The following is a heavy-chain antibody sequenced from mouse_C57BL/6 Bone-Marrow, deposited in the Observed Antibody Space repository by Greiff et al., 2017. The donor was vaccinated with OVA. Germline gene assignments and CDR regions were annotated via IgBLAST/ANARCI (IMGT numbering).Heavy chain of an antibody. CDR2: IWSGGST. CDR1: GFSLTSYG. J-gene: IGHJ4*01. Sequence: VQLVESGPGLVQPSQSLSITCTVSGFSLTSYGVHWVRQPPGKGLEWLGVIWSGGSTDYNAAFISRLSISKDNSKSQVFFKMNSLQADDTAIYYCAKNGIYYYGSSYEDAMDYWGQGTSVTVSS. D-gene: IGHD1-1*01. V-gene: IGHV2-4*01. CDR3: AKNGIYYYGSSYEDAMDY.